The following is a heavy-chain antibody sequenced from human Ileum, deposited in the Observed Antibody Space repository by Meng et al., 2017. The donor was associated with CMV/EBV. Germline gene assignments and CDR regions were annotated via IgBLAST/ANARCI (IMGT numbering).Heavy chain of an antibody. CDR1: GFTFSSYA. D-gene: IGHD2-8*01. Sequence: GGSLRLSCAASGFTFSSYAMHWVRQAPGKGLEWVAVISYDGSNKYYADSVKGRFTISRDNSKNTLYLQMNGLRAEDTAVYYCARGPYCTNGVCYTTFDYWGQGTLVTVSS. CDR3: ARGPYCTNGVCYTTFDY. V-gene: IGHV3-30*04. J-gene: IGHJ4*02. CDR2: ISYDGSNK.